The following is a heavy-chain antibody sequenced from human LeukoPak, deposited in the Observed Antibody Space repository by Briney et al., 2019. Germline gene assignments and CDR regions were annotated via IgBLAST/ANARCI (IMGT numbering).Heavy chain of an antibody. CDR1: GFTVSNNY. CDR2: IYSGGTT. J-gene: IGHJ4*02. D-gene: IGHD2-15*01. CDR3: ARATPEKCSGGSCYSLDY. V-gene: IGHV3-53*01. Sequence: GGSLRLSCVASGFTVSNNYMSWVRQAPGKGLEWVSVIYSGGTTYYADSVKGRFTISRDNSNNTLYLQMNSLRAEDTAVYYCARATPEKCSGGSCYSLDYWGQGTLVTVSS.